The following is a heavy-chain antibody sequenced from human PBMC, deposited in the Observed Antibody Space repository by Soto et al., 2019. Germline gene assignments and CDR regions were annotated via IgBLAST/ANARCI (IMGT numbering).Heavy chain of an antibody. D-gene: IGHD2-2*01. CDR1: GFTFSNYG. CDR2: ISYDGSDK. CDR3: AKVTGYCSSSSCRRDYYYYYGMDV. V-gene: IGHV3-30*18. Sequence: GGSLRLSCAASGFTFSNYGMHWVRQAPGKGLEWVAVISYDGSDKYYADSVKGRFSISRDNSKNTLYLQMNSLRAEDTAVYYCAKVTGYCSSSSCRRDYYYYYGMDVWGQGTTVTVSS. J-gene: IGHJ6*02.